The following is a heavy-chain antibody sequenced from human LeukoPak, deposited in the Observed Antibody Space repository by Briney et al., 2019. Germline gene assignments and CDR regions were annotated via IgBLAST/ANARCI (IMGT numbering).Heavy chain of an antibody. V-gene: IGHV4-59*08. CDR2: IYYSGSA. J-gene: IGHJ4*02. D-gene: IGHD3-22*01. CDR3: ARHRSGGYYDSSGYYFPYYFDY. CDR1: GGSISNYY. Sequence: SETLSLTCTVSGGSISNYYWSWLRQPPGKGLEWIGSIYYSGSANYNPSLKSRVTISLDTSKNQFSLKLSSVTAADTAVYYCARHRSGGYYDSSGYYFPYYFDYWGQGTLVTVSS.